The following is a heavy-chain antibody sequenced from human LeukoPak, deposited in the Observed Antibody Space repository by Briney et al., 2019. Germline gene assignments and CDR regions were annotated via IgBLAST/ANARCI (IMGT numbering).Heavy chain of an antibody. CDR2: IYYTGST. CDR1: GGSISSSYYC. Sequence: PSETLSLTCTVSGGSISSSYYCWGWVRQPPGKGLEWIGTIYYTGSTYYNPSLKSRITTSIDTSKNHFSLRLSSVTAADTAVYYCARRSPDCSGDTCYRAPYYFDYWGHGTLVTVSS. V-gene: IGHV4-39*02. J-gene: IGHJ4*03. D-gene: IGHD2-15*01. CDR3: ARRSPDCSGDTCYRAPYYFDY.